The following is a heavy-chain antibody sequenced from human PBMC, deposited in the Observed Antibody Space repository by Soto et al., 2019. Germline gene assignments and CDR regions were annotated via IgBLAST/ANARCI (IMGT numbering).Heavy chain of an antibody. V-gene: IGHV1-69*01. CDR3: ARAQAGRGAFDI. J-gene: IGHJ3*02. Sequence: HVQLVQSGAAVKKPGASVKVSCKASGGTFSSYAISWVRQAPGQGREWMGGIIPIFGTANYAQKFQGRVTINADEYTSTAYMELSSLRSEDTAVYYCARAQAGRGAFDIWGQGTMVTVSS. CDR2: IIPIFGTA. D-gene: IGHD3-10*01. CDR1: GGTFSSYA.